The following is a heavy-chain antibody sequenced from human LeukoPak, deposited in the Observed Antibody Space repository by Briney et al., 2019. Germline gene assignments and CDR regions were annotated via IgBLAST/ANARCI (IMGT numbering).Heavy chain of an antibody. CDR2: IDWDDDK. CDR3: ARMGLYDSSGYFDY. CDR1: GFSLRTSGMC. J-gene: IGHJ4*02. V-gene: IGHV2-70*11. D-gene: IGHD3-22*01. Sequence: SGPTLVNPTQTLTLTCTFSGFSLRTSGMCVSWIRQPPGKALEWLARIDWDDDKYYSTSLKTRLTISKDTSKNQVVLTMTNMDPVDTATYYCARMGLYDSSGYFDYWGQGTLVTVSS.